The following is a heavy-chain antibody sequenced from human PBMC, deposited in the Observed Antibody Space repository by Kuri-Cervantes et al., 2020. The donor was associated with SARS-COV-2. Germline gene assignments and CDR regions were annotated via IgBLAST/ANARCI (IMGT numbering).Heavy chain of an antibody. V-gene: IGHV3-21*06. CDR2: ISRTSTYK. CDR3: ARDLSSGLWAFDY. CDR1: GFSFTSYS. Sequence: GGSLRLSCAASGFSFTSYSMTWVRQTPGKGLEWVSSISRTSTYKHYADSVKGRFSMSRDNAKNSLYLQMNSLRAEDTAVYYCARDLSSGLWAFDYWGQGTLVTVSS. D-gene: IGHD5-18*01. J-gene: IGHJ4*02.